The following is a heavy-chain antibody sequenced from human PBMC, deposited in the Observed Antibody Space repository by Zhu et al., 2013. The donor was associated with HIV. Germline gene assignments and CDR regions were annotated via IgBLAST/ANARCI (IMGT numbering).Heavy chain of an antibody. CDR1: GYTFTSYD. CDR2: IIPIFGTA. Sequence: QVHLVQSGAEVKKPGASVKVSCKASGYTFTSYDINWVRQATGQGLEWMGGIIPIFGTANYAQKFQGRVTITADESTSTAYMELSSLRSEDTAVYYCAREYSSGWSSFDYWGQGTLVTVSS. CDR3: AREYSSGWSSFDY. D-gene: IGHD6-19*01. V-gene: IGHV1-69*01. J-gene: IGHJ4*02.